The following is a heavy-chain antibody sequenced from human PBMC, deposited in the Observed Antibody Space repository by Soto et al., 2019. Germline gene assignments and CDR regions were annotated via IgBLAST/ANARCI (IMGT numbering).Heavy chain of an antibody. CDR3: ARGACTNGACFRLPVAFDI. CDR2: IYSGGST. CDR1: GFTVSSNY. J-gene: IGHJ3*02. D-gene: IGHD2-8*01. Sequence: EVQLVESGGGLVQPGGSLRLSCAASGFTVSSNYMSWVRQAPGKGLEWVSVIYSGGSTYYADSVKGRFTISRDNSKNTLYLQMNSLRAEDTAVYYCARGACTNGACFRLPVAFDIWGQGTMVTVSS. V-gene: IGHV3-66*01.